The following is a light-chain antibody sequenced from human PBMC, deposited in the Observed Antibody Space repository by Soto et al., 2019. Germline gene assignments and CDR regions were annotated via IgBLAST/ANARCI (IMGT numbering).Light chain of an antibody. CDR1: QSVSSN. Sequence: EIVMTQSPATLSVSPGERATLSCRASQSVSSNLAWYQQKPGQGPRLLFYGASTRATGSPARFIGSGSGTDFTLTIISLPSEDFAVYYCQLSNSWPYTFGQGTKLEIK. V-gene: IGKV3-15*01. CDR2: GAS. J-gene: IGKJ2*01. CDR3: QLSNSWPYT.